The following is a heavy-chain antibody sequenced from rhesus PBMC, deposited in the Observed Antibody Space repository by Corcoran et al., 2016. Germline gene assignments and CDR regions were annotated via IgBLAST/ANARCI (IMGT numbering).Heavy chain of an antibody. CDR1: GGSISSSY. J-gene: IGHJ4*01. D-gene: IGHD1-44*01. V-gene: IGHV4-169*01. CDR3: ARARVGSTHDY. CDR2: IYGSGSNT. Sequence: QLQLQESGPGLVKPSETLSVTCAVSGGSISSSYWSWIRQAPGKGLEWIGYIYGSGSNTNYNPSPKSRVILSVDTSKTQLSLKLSSVTAADTAVYYCARARVGSTHDYWSQGVLVTVSS.